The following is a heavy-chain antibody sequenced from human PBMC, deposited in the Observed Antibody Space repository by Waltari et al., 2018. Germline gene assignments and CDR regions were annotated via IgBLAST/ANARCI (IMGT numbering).Heavy chain of an antibody. Sequence: EVQLVESGGGLVQPGRSLRLSCAASGFTFDDYAMHWVRQAPGKGLEWVSGISWNSGSIGYADSVKGRFTISRDNAKNSLYLQMNRLRAEDMALYYCAKMGGSGSYYYGGMDVWGQGTTVTVSS. CDR1: GFTFDDYA. V-gene: IGHV3-9*03. CDR2: ISWNSGSI. CDR3: AKMGGSGSYYYGGMDV. J-gene: IGHJ6*02. D-gene: IGHD3-10*01.